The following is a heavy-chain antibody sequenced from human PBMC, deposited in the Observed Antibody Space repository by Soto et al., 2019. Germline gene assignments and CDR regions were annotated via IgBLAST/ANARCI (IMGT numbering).Heavy chain of an antibody. D-gene: IGHD3-9*01. J-gene: IGHJ4*02. V-gene: IGHV3-23*01. CDR1: GFTFTSYA. Sequence: EVQLLESGGDLVQPGGSLRLSCAASGFTFTSYAMSWIRQAPGKGLEWVSAITGGGDNTYYADSVKGRFTISRDNSKNTLYLKMNSLRDEDTAFYYCTQDGGSRDWLTVNWGQGTLVTVSS. CDR2: ITGGGDNT. CDR3: TQDGGSRDWLTVN.